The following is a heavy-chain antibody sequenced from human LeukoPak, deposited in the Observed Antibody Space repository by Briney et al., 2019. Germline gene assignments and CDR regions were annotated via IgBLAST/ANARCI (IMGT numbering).Heavy chain of an antibody. Sequence: GGSLRLSCAASGFAFRGCDMHWVRQAPGKGLEWVAVIWSDASNTYYVDSVKGRFTISRDNSKNTLYLQMNSQRAEDTAVYYCARTYNIRYFDTWGQGTLVTVSS. CDR1: GFAFRGCD. V-gene: IGHV3-33*08. CDR3: ARTYNIRYFDT. D-gene: IGHD3-9*01. CDR2: IWSDASNT. J-gene: IGHJ4*02.